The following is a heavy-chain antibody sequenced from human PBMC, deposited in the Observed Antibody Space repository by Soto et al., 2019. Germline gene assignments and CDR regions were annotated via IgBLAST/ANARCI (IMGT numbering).Heavy chain of an antibody. J-gene: IGHJ6*03. Sequence: SETLSLICTVSGGSISRTSYYWGWIRQPPGKGLEWIGSMYHSGSSYYNTSLKSRVTISVDTSKNQFSLNLSSVTAADTAVYYCVRRLGNYYMDVWGKGTTVTVSS. CDR3: VRRLGNYYMDV. V-gene: IGHV4-39*01. CDR1: GGSISRTSYY. CDR2: MYHSGSS.